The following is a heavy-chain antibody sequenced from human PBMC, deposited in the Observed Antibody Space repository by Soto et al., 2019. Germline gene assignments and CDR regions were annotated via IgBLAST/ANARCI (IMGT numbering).Heavy chain of an antibody. CDR1: GFTFSSYG. V-gene: IGHV3-30*18. CDR3: AKDQSIAAAPFDY. D-gene: IGHD6-13*01. CDR2: ISYDGSNK. Sequence: GGSLRLSCAASGFTFSSYGMHWVRQAPGKGLEWVAVISYDGSNKYYADSVKGRFTISRDNSKNTLYLQMNSLRAEDTAVYYCAKDQSIAAAPFDYWGQGTLVTVSS. J-gene: IGHJ4*02.